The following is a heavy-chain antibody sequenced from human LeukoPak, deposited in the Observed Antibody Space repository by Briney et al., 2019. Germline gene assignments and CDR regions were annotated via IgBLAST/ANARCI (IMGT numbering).Heavy chain of an antibody. V-gene: IGHV3-23*01. Sequence: GGSLRLSCAASGFTLSSYAMSWVRQAPGKGLEWVSAISGSGGSTYYADSVKGRFTISRDNSKNTLYLQMNSLKTEDTAVYYCTTVGIWKMVTGEDRWGQGTLVAVSS. D-gene: IGHD5-24*01. CDR1: GFTLSSYA. CDR2: ISGSGGST. CDR3: TTVGIWKMVTGEDR. J-gene: IGHJ5*02.